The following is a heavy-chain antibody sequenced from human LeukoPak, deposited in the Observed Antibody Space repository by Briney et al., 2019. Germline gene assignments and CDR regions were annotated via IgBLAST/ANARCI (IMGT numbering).Heavy chain of an antibody. Sequence: ASVKVSCKASGGTFSSYAISWVRQAPGQGLEWMGGIIPILGTANYAQKFQGRITITTDESTSTAYMERSSLRSEDTAVYYCANTQRELLHFDYWGQGTLVTVSS. CDR1: GGTFSSYA. V-gene: IGHV1-69*05. D-gene: IGHD1-26*01. CDR2: IIPILGTA. J-gene: IGHJ4*02. CDR3: ANTQRELLHFDY.